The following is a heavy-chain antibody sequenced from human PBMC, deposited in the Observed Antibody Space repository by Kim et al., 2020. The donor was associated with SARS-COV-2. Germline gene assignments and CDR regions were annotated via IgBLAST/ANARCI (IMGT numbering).Heavy chain of an antibody. CDR3: ASNWDLAY. V-gene: IGHV3-53*04. CDR2: GST. Sequence: GSTNYAEPVKGRFTIYRHNSKNTLYLQMNSLRVEDTAVYYCASNWDLAYWGQGTLVTVSS. J-gene: IGHJ4*02. D-gene: IGHD1-1*01.